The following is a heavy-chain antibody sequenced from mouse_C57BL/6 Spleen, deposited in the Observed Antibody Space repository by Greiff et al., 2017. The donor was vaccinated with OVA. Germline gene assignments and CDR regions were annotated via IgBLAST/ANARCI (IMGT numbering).Heavy chain of an antibody. D-gene: IGHD2-5*01. Sequence: EVQLQQSGTVLARPGASVKMSCKTSGYTFTSYWMHWVKQRPGQGLEWIGAIYPGNSDTSYNQKFKGKAKLTAVTSASTAYMELSSLTNEDSAVYYCTNAYYSNPYYFDYWGQGTTLTVSS. V-gene: IGHV1-5*01. CDR3: TNAYYSNPYYFDY. CDR1: GYTFTSYW. J-gene: IGHJ2*01. CDR2: IYPGNSDT.